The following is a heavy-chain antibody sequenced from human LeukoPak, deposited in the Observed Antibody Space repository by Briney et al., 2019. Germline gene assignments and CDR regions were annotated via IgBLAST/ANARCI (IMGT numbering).Heavy chain of an antibody. V-gene: IGHV3-11*05. CDR2: ISSISSYT. D-gene: IGHD1-1*01. Sequence: GGSLRLSCAASGFTFSDYYMSWIRQAPGKWLEWVSYISSISSYTNYADSVKGRFTISRDNAKNSLYLQMNSLRAEDTAVYYCARDVPLTTNGMDVWGQGTTVTVSS. CDR1: GFTFSDYY. J-gene: IGHJ6*02. CDR3: ARDVPLTTNGMDV.